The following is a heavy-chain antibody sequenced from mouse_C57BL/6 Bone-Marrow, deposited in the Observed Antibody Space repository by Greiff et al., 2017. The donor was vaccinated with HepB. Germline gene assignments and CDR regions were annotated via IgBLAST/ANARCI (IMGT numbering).Heavy chain of an antibody. V-gene: IGHV1-76*01. CDR2: IYPGSGNT. Sequence: VKLQESGAELVRPGASVKLSCKASGYTFTDYYINWVKQRPGQGLEWIARIYPGSGNTYYNEKFKGKATLTAEKSSSTAYMQLSSLKSEDSAVYFCARKDYFDYWGQGTTLTVSS. J-gene: IGHJ2*01. CDR1: GYTFTDYY. CDR3: ARKDYFDY.